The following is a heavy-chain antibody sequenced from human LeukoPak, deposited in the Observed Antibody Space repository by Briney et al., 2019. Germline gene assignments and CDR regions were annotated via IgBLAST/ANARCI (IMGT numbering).Heavy chain of an antibody. CDR3: ARYSTSFNYGMDV. CDR1: GFTFSSYS. V-gene: IGHV3-21*01. J-gene: IGHJ6*02. D-gene: IGHD6-13*01. Sequence: GGSLRLSCAASGFTFSSYSMNWVRQAPGKGLEWVSSISSSSSYIYYADSVKGRFTISRDNAKNSLYLQMYSLRAEDTAVYYCARYSTSFNYGMDVWGQGTTVTVSS. CDR2: ISSSSSYI.